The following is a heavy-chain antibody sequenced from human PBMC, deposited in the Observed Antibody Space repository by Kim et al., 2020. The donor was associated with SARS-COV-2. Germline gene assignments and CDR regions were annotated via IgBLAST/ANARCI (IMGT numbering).Heavy chain of an antibody. CDR2: IKEDGSEK. CDR3: ARFGITATLDY. CDR1: GFTFSNYW. J-gene: IGHJ4*02. D-gene: IGHD1-7*01. V-gene: IGHV3-7*01. Sequence: GGSLRLSCTTSGFTFSNYWMSWIRQAPGKGLEWVDNIKEDGSEKYFVDSVRGRFTISRDNAKNSLFLQLNSLRAEDTAVYYCARFGITATLDYWGQGTLVTVSS.